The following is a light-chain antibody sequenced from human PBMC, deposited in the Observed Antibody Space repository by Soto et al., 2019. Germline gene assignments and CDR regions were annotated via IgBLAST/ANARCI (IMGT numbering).Light chain of an antibody. CDR2: GAS. CDR3: LQFNDWPRT. V-gene: IGKV3-15*01. CDR1: QSVSSN. J-gene: IGKJ1*01. Sequence: EIVMTHSPATLSVSPGERATLSCRASQSVSSNLAWYQQKPGQAPRLLIYGASTRATGIPARFSGSGSGTEFTLTISSLQSEDFAVYYCLQFNDWPRTFGQGTKVDIK.